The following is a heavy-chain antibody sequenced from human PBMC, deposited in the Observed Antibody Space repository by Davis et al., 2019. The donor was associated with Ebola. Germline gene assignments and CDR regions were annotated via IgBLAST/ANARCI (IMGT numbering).Heavy chain of an antibody. CDR3: GLYGRRLRF. CDR1: GGSFSGYY. J-gene: IGHJ4*02. Sequence: SETLSLTCAVYGGSFSGYYWTWIRQSPGKGLEWIGEVNQSGGASYNPSLTSRVTISVDSSTNHLSLRLTSVTAADTAVYARGLYGRRLRFWGQGTLVTVSS. V-gene: IGHV4-34*01. CDR2: VNQSGGA. D-gene: IGHD3-10*01.